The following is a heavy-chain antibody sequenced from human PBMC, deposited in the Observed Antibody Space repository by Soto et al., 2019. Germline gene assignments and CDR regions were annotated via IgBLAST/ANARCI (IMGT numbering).Heavy chain of an antibody. Sequence: EVQLVESGGGLVKPGGSLRLSCAASGFTFKLYTMHWVRQAPGKGLEWVSFCTPSSSSISYPDPVEARFTISRDNARNSLYLHIHNLRAEDTAVYYCARDAASSLDHWGQGTLVTVSS. J-gene: IGHJ4*02. CDR3: ARDAASSLDH. CDR1: GFTFKLYT. D-gene: IGHD6-13*01. V-gene: IGHV3-21*01. CDR2: CTPSSSSI.